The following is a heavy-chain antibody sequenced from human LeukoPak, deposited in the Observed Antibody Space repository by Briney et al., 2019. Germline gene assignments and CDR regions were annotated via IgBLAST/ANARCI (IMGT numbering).Heavy chain of an antibody. D-gene: IGHD3-10*01. V-gene: IGHV3-21*01. CDR1: GFTFISYT. J-gene: IGHJ4*02. Sequence: GGSLRLSCAASGFTFISYTMNWVRQAPGKGLEWVSSISSSSSYIYYADSVKGRFTISRDNAKNSLYLQMNSLRAENTAVYYCARVGILAGSKYFDYWGQGTLATVSS. CDR2: ISSSSSYI. CDR3: ARVGILAGSKYFDY.